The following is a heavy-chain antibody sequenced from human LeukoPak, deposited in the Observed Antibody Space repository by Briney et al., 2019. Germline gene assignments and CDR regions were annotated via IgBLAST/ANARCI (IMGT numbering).Heavy chain of an antibody. Sequence: PSETLSLTCTVTGDSMGTYYWSSIRQPPGKGLEWIGYIYDSGSTNYNPSLKSRVTISADTSKNQLSLKLSSVTAADTAMYYCARICSSISCYWDYWGQGTLVTVSS. CDR2: IYDSGST. D-gene: IGHD2-2*01. CDR3: ARICSSISCYWDY. J-gene: IGHJ4*01. V-gene: IGHV4-59*08. CDR1: GDSMGTYY.